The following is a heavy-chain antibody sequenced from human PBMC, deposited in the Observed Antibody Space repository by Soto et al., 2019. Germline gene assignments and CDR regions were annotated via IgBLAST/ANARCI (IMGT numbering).Heavy chain of an antibody. D-gene: IGHD3-10*01. V-gene: IGHV3-11*01. CDR1: GFTFSDYY. CDR3: ARHSPAFIYGSGPWDV. J-gene: IGHJ6*02. CDR2: ISSSGTII. Sequence: GGSLRLSCAASGFTFSDYYISWIRQAPGKGLEWVSYISSSGTIIYHADSVKGRFTISRDNAKNSLFLQMNSLSAADTAVYYCARHSPAFIYGSGPWDVWGQGTTVTVSS.